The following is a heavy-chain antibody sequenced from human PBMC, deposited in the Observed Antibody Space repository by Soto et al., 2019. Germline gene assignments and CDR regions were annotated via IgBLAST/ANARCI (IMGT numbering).Heavy chain of an antibody. CDR1: GGSISSRHW. CDR3: AREYYDTTLALDY. Sequence: SETLSLTCAVSGGSISSRHWWSWVRQPPGKGLEWIGEIYHSGTTNYNPSLKSRATISVDKSKNQFSLNLSSVTAADTAVYYCAREYYDTTLALDYWGQGTLVTVS. J-gene: IGHJ4*02. D-gene: IGHD3-22*01. CDR2: IYHSGTT. V-gene: IGHV4-4*02.